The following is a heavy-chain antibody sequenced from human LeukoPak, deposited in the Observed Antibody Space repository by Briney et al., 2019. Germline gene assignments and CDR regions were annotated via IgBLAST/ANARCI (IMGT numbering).Heavy chain of an antibody. Sequence: PSETLSLTCAVSGGSISSGGYSWSWIRQPPGKGLEWIGYIYHSGSTYYNPSLKSRVTISVDTSKNQFSLKLSSVTAADTAVYYCARPVRFLEWLHTGWFDPWGQGTLVTVSS. CDR3: ARPVRFLEWLHTGWFDP. J-gene: IGHJ5*02. V-gene: IGHV4-30-2*03. D-gene: IGHD3-3*01. CDR1: GGSISSGGYS. CDR2: IYHSGST.